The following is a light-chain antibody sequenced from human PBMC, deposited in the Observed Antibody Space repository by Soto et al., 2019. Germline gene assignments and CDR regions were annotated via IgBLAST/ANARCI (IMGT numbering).Light chain of an antibody. CDR3: QHRSNWLGT. J-gene: IGKJ3*01. CDR2: DAS. V-gene: IGKV3-11*01. Sequence: EIVLTQSPATLSLSPGERATLSCRASQSVGSFLAWYQQKSGQAPRLLIYDASNRAPGIPARFSGSGSGTDFTLNISGQEPEDFAVYYCQHRSNWLGTFGPGTKVDIK. CDR1: QSVGSF.